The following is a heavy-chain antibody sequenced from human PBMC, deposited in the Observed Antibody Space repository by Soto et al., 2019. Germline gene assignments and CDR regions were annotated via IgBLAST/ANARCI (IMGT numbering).Heavy chain of an antibody. CDR1: GFTFSSYG. J-gene: IGHJ4*02. CDR2: ISSNGGST. V-gene: IGHV3-64*01. D-gene: IGHD4-17*01. CDR3: AGGGYGDYADY. Sequence: EVQLVESGGDLVQPGGSLRLSCAASGFTFSSYGMHWVRQAPGKGLEYVSAISSNGGSTYYANSVKGRFTISRDNSKNTLYLQMGRLRAEDMAVYYCAGGGYGDYADYWGQGPLVTVSS.